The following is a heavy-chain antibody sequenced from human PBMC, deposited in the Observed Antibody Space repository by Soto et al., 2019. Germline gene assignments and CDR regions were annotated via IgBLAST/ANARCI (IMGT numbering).Heavy chain of an antibody. CDR2: ISYDGSNK. J-gene: IGHJ6*02. D-gene: IGHD3-3*01. CDR3: AKDGESWSGYYIGFYGMDV. V-gene: IGHV3-30*18. CDR1: GFTFSSYG. Sequence: QPGGSLRLSCAASGFTFSSYGMHWVRQAPGKGLEWVAVISYDGSNKYYADSVKGRFTISRDNSKNTLYLQMNSLRAEDTAVYYCAKDGESWSGYYIGFYGMDVWGQGTTVTVSS.